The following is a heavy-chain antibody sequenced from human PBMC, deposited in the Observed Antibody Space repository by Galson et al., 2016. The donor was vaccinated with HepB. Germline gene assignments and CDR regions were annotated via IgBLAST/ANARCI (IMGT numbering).Heavy chain of an antibody. CDR3: ARDARGTYYFDY. CDR1: GYSFTGYY. Sequence: SVKVSCKASGYSFTGYYLHWVRQAPGQGLEWMGWINPNTGDTSSAQKFQGWVTMTRDTSINTVNLELGRLKSDDTAVYYCARDARGTYYFDYWGQGTLVTGSS. J-gene: IGHJ4*02. V-gene: IGHV1-2*04. CDR2: INPNTGDT. D-gene: IGHD3-16*01.